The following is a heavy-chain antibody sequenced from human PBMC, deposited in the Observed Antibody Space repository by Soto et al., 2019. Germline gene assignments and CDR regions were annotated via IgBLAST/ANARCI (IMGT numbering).Heavy chain of an antibody. J-gene: IGHJ4*02. CDR3: ARRPSTLVIYYFDY. V-gene: IGHV4-34*01. CDR1: GGSFSGYY. D-gene: IGHD2-21*01. Sequence: QVQLQQWGAGLLKPSETLSLTCAVYGGSFSGYYWSWIRQPPGKGLEWIGEINHSGSTNYNPSLKSRVTISVDTSKNQFSLKLSSVTAADTAVYYCARRPSTLVIYYFDYWGQGTLVTVSS. CDR2: INHSGST.